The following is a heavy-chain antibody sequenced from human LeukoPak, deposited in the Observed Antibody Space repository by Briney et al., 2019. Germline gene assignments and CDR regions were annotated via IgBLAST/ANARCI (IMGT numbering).Heavy chain of an antibody. D-gene: IGHD6-6*01. V-gene: IGHV1-69*01. Sequence: SVKVSCKASGGTFSSYAISWVRQAPGQGIEWMGGIIPIFGTANYAQKFQGRVTITADESTSTAYMELSSLRSEDTAVYYCARPYVARYYYGMDVWGKGTTVTVSS. J-gene: IGHJ6*04. CDR2: IIPIFGTA. CDR1: GGTFSSYA. CDR3: ARPYVARYYYGMDV.